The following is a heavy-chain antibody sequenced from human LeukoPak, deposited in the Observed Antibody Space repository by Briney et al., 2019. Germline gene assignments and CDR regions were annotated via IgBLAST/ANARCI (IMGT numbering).Heavy chain of an antibody. Sequence: GGSLRLSCAASGFTVSSNYMSWVRQAPGKGLEWVAVIWYDGSNKYYADSVKGRFTISRDNSKNTLYLQMNSLRAEDTAVYYCAKGPQYFQHWGQGTLVTVSS. J-gene: IGHJ1*01. CDR3: AKGPQYFQH. CDR1: GFTVSSNY. CDR2: IWYDGSNK. V-gene: IGHV3-33*06.